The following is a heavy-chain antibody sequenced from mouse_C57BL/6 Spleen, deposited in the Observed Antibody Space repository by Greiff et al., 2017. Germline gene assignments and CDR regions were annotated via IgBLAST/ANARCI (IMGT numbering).Heavy chain of an antibody. CDR1: GYTFTSYW. D-gene: IGHD3-2*02. CDR3: ARSAQNYFDY. V-gene: IGHV1-64*01. CDR2: IHPNSGST. J-gene: IGHJ2*01. Sequence: QVQLQQPGAELVKPGASVMLSCKASGYTFTSYWMHWVKQRPGQGLEWIGMIHPNSGSTNYNEKFKSKATLTVDKSSSTAYMQLSSLTSEDSAVYYCARSAQNYFDYWGQGTTLTVSS.